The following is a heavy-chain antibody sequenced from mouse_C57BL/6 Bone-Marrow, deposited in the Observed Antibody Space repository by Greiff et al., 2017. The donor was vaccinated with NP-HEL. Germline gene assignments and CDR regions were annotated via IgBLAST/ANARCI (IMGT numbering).Heavy chain of an antibody. CDR2: IDPSDSET. CDR1: GYTFTSYW. Sequence: QVHVKQSGAELVRPGSSVKLSCKASGYTFTSYWMHWVKQRPIQGLEWIGNIDPSDSETHYNQKFKDKATLTVDKSSSTAYMQLSSLTSEDSAVYYCARPYDYDGGYYFDYWGQGTTLTVSS. J-gene: IGHJ2*01. D-gene: IGHD2-4*01. V-gene: IGHV1-52*01. CDR3: ARPYDYDGGYYFDY.